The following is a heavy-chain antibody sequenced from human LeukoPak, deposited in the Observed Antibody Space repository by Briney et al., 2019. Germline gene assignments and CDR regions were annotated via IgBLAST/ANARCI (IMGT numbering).Heavy chain of an antibody. CDR3: ARDQYLAYCGGDCYSGQFDY. Sequence: PGGSLILSCAASGFTFSSYEMSWVRQAPGKGLEWVSYISTSGNTIYYADSVKGRFTISRDNAKNSLYLQMNSLRAEDTAVYYCARDQYLAYCGGDCYSGQFDYWGQGILVTVSS. CDR1: GFTFSSYE. D-gene: IGHD2-21*02. V-gene: IGHV3-48*03. J-gene: IGHJ4*02. CDR2: ISTSGNTI.